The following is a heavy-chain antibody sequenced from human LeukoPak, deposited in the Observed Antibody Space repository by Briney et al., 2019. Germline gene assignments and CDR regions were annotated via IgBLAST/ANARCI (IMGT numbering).Heavy chain of an antibody. V-gene: IGHV3-43D*03. J-gene: IGHJ6*03. CDR1: GFTFDDYA. CDR3: AKDIGYCSSTSCYYYYMDV. CDR2: ISWDGGST. D-gene: IGHD2-2*01. Sequence: PGGSLRLSCAASGFTFDDYAVNWVRQAPGKGLEWVSLISWDGGSTYYADSVKGRFTISRDNSKNSLYLQMNSLRAEDTALYYCAKDIGYCSSTSCYYYYMDVWGKGTTVTVSS.